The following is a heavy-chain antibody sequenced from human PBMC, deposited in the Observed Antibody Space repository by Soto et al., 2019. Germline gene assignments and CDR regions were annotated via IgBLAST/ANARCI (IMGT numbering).Heavy chain of an antibody. J-gene: IGHJ3*02. Sequence: LSLTCAISGDSVFSNSVACNWIRQSPSRGLEWLGRTYYRSKWYTDYAVSVKGRISINPDTSQNQFSLQLNSVTPEDTAVYYCARGHITVASTLSAFDIWGQGTMVTVSS. V-gene: IGHV6-1*01. CDR1: GDSVFSNSVA. D-gene: IGHD6-19*01. CDR3: ARGHITVASTLSAFDI. CDR2: TYYRSKWYT.